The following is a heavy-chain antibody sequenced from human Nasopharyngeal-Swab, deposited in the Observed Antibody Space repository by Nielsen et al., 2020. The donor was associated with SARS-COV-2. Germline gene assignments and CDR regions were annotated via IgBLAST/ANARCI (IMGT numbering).Heavy chain of an antibody. Sequence: GESLKISCAASGFTFSPYIMNWVRQAPGKGLEWVSSISGSSSSKYYADSVRGRFTVSRDNAKNSLYLQMNSLRAEDTAIYYCARDPTSYYDILTGYNSGGDHWGQGTLVTVSS. CDR3: ARDPTSYYDILTGYNSGGDH. CDR2: ISGSSSSK. CDR1: GFTFSPYI. D-gene: IGHD3-9*01. J-gene: IGHJ4*02. V-gene: IGHV3-21*01.